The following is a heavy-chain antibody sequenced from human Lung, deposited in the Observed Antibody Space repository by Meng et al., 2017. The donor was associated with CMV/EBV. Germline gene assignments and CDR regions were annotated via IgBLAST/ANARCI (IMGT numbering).Heavy chain of an antibody. D-gene: IGHD2-2*01. CDR3: ARAYCSSTSCPEGY. CDR1: GGSLNGYY. Sequence: GSLRLXCAVYGGSLNGYYWSWIRQPPGKGLEWIADINYSGTTNYSPSLKSRVTISLHSSKHQFSLNLNSVTAADTAGYYCARAYCSSTSCPEGYWGQGSLVTVSS. V-gene: IGHV4-34*01. CDR2: INYSGTT. J-gene: IGHJ4*02.